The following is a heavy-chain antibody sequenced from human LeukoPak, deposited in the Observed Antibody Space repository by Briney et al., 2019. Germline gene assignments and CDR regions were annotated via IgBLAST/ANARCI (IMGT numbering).Heavy chain of an antibody. D-gene: IGHD3-22*01. J-gene: IGHJ4*02. CDR2: INPNSGGT. CDR1: GYIFTGYY. Sequence: ASVKVSCKASGYIFTGYYMHWVRQAPGQGLEWMGWINPNSGGTNYAQKFQGRVTMTRDTSISTAYMEVSRLRSDDTAVYYCARVGNSGYYYGDFDYWGQGTLVTVSS. V-gene: IGHV1-2*02. CDR3: ARVGNSGYYYGDFDY.